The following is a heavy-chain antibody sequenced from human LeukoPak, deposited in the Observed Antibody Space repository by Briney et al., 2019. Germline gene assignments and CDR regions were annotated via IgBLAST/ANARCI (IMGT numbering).Heavy chain of an antibody. CDR3: ARKSVIAVAGHHWYFDL. V-gene: IGHV3-48*04. CDR2: ISSSSSTI. D-gene: IGHD6-19*01. J-gene: IGHJ2*01. CDR1: GFTFSSYS. Sequence: GGSLRLSCAASGFTFSSYSMNWVRQAPGKGLEWVSYISSSSSTIYYADSVKGRFTISRDNPKNSLYLQMNSLRAEDTAVYYCARKSVIAVAGHHWYFDLWGRGTLVTVSS.